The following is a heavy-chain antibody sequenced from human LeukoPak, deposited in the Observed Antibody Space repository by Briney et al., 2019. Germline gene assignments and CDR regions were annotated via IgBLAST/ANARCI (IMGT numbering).Heavy chain of an antibody. CDR2: ISASAGTT. Sequence: GSLRLSCTSSGFTFIDYAMTWVRQAPRQGLECVASISASAGTTHIADYVRGRFTISRDNSKKTLYLFMDDLRVEDTALYYCAKDLSEYCSDISRSPFDNRGHGTLVTVSS. D-gene: IGHD2-2*01. V-gene: IGHV3-23*01. CDR1: GFTFIDYA. CDR3: AKDLSEYCSDISRSPFDN. J-gene: IGHJ4*01.